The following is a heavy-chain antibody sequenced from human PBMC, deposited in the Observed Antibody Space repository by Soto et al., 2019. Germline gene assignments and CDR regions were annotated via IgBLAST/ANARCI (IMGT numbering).Heavy chain of an antibody. CDR2: ISGSGDAT. CDR3: AKDAPYSSSWYDVDC. V-gene: IGHV3-23*01. J-gene: IGHJ4*02. CDR1: GFTFSSYA. Sequence: GGSLRLSCAASGFTFSSYAMSWVRQAPGMGLEWVSTISGSGDATHYADSVKGRFTVSRDNSKNTLYLQVNSLRAEDTAIYYCAKDAPYSSSWYDVDCWGQGTLVTVSS. D-gene: IGHD6-13*01.